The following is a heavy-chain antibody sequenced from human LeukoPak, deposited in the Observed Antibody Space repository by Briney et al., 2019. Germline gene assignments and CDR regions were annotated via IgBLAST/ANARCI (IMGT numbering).Heavy chain of an antibody. Sequence: GSLRLSCAASGFPFSNYAMSWVRQAPGKGLEWVAGITGRSGSTYYADSVKGRFTISRDNSNNTLDLQMNSLRADDTAVYYCAKGPSLSGFYLDHWGQGTLLTVSS. CDR1: GFPFSNYA. V-gene: IGHV3-23*01. D-gene: IGHD3-22*01. J-gene: IGHJ4*02. CDR3: AKGPSLSGFYLDH. CDR2: ITGRSGST.